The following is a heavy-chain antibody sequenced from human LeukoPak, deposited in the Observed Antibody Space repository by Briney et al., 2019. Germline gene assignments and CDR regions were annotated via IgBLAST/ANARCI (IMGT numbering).Heavy chain of an antibody. V-gene: IGHV1-2*02. CDR2: ILPNTGGT. D-gene: IGHD3-22*01. Sequence: ASVKVSCKASGYTFTGYFLHWVRQAPGQGLEWMGWILPNTGGTHYAQKFQGRVTMTRDTSISTAYMELSRLRSDDTAVYYCASGEYYYDSSGNGRNWFDPWGQGTLVTVSS. CDR3: ASGEYYYDSSGNGRNWFDP. CDR1: GYTFTGYF. J-gene: IGHJ5*02.